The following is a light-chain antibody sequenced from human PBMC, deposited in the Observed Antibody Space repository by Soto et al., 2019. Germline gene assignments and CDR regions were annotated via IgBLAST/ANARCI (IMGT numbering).Light chain of an antibody. V-gene: IGLV2-14*01. CDR3: SSYTTINTWV. CDR1: SSDVGGHNY. Sequence: QSALTQPASVSGFPGQSISISCSGSSSDVGGHNYVSWYQQHPGSAPKLMICEVTNRPSGVSNRFSGSKSGNTASLTISGLQAEDEADYYCSSYTTINTWVFGGGTKVTVL. CDR2: EVT. J-gene: IGLJ3*02.